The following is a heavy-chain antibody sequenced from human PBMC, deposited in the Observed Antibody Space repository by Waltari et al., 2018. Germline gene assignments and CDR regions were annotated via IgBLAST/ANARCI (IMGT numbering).Heavy chain of an antibody. D-gene: IGHD3-10*01. CDR1: GGSFSGYY. Sequence: QEQLQHWDAGLLKPWEIVSLTPAVYGGSFSGYYWTWIRQYPGKRQEWIGEINHIGTTTYIPSLKGRVTISVDTSNNHFSLKVASVTAADTAVYYCARKILTFGESIAYFDHWGQGTLVTVSS. J-gene: IGHJ4*02. CDR2: INHIGTT. V-gene: IGHV4-34*01. CDR3: ARKILTFGESIAYFDH.